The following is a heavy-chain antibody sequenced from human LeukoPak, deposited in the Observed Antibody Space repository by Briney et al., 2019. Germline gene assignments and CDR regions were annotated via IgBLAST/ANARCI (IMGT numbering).Heavy chain of an antibody. J-gene: IGHJ5*02. CDR1: GYSFTSYW. V-gene: IGHV5-51*01. D-gene: IGHD6-13*01. CDR2: IYPGDSDT. Sequence: GESLKISCKGSGYSFTSYWIGWVRQMPGKGLEWMGIIYPGDSDTRYSPSFQGQVTISADKSISTAYLQWSSLKASDTAMYYCARGQQLVRKSTAWFDPWGQGTLVTVSS. CDR3: ARGQQLVRKSTAWFDP.